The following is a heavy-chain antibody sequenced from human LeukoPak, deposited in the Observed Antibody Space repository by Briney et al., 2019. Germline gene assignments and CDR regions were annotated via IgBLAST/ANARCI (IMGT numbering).Heavy chain of an antibody. CDR3: ARKMKTGDRVGTFDI. V-gene: IGHV3-11*04. D-gene: IGHD1-1*01. CDR1: GFTFIDYS. J-gene: IGHJ3*02. Sequence: GGSLRLSCAASGFTFIDYSMSWIRQAPMKGLEWVSSIGTDGSYIYYADSVQGRFTISRDNAKNSLYLQMNSLTAEDTAVYYCARKMKTGDRVGTFDIWGQGTMVTVSS. CDR2: IGTDGSYI.